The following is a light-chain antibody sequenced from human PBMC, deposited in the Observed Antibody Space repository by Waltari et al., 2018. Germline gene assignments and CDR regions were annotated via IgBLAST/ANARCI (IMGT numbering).Light chain of an antibody. V-gene: IGLV1-44*01. CDR3: AAWDDSLNGPNWV. CDR1: SSNIGSNT. J-gene: IGLJ3*02. CDR2: SNN. Sequence: QSVLTQPPSASGTPGQRVTISCSGSSSNIGSNTVNWYQQPPGTAPKPLIYSNNQRPSGVPARCAGSKSGTSASLAISGLQSEDEADYYCAAWDDSLNGPNWVFGGGTKLTVL.